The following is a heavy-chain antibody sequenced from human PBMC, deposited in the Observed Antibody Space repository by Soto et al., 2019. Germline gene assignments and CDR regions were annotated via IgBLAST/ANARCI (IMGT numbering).Heavy chain of an antibody. CDR2: INHSGST. CDR1: GGSFSGYY. CDR3: ARGRSIAARPVAVDY. J-gene: IGHJ4*02. Sequence: SEALSLTCAVYGGSFSGYYWSWIRQPPGKGLEWIGEINHSGSTNYNPSLKSRVTISVDTSKNQFSLKLSSVTAADTAVYYCARGRSIAARPVAVDYWGQGTLVTVSS. V-gene: IGHV4-34*01. D-gene: IGHD6-6*01.